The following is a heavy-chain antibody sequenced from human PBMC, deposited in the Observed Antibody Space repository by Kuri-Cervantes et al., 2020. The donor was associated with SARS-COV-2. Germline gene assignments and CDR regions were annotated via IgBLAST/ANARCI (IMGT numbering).Heavy chain of an antibody. Sequence: GGSLRLSCAASGFTFSSYAMNWVRQAPGKGLEWVSYISSSSSTIHYADSVKGRFTISRDNAKKSLFLQMNSLRAEDTAVYYCASEVIPNPSEKYAYYGLDVWGQGTTVTVSS. V-gene: IGHV3-48*01. D-gene: IGHD1-26*01. CDR2: ISSSSSTI. CDR3: ASEVIPNPSEKYAYYGLDV. CDR1: GFTFSSYA. J-gene: IGHJ6*02.